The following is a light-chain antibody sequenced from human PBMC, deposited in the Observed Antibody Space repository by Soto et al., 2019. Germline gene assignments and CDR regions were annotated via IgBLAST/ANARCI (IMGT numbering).Light chain of an antibody. V-gene: IGKV1-9*01. CDR1: QDISTH. CDR2: AAS. Sequence: QVTQTKASLSPRAGDTGTMARRASQDISTHLAWFAQKPGRAPQLLIYAASTLHRGVPSRFSGSGSGTDFTLTISSLQPEDFATYYCQHLTTYPIRFGPGARLAI. J-gene: IGKJ5*01. CDR3: QHLTTYPIR.